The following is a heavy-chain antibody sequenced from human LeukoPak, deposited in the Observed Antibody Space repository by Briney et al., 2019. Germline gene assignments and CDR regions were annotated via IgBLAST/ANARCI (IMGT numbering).Heavy chain of an antibody. CDR1: GGSISSYY. CDR3: ARDQRGVGGIFDY. J-gene: IGHJ4*02. Sequence: SETLSLTCTVSGGSISSYYWSWIRQPPGKGLEWIGYIYYSGSTNYNPSLKSRVTISVDTSKNQFSLKLSSVTAADTAVYYCARDQRGVGGIFDYWGQGTLVTVSS. CDR2: IYYSGST. V-gene: IGHV4-59*01. D-gene: IGHD1-26*01.